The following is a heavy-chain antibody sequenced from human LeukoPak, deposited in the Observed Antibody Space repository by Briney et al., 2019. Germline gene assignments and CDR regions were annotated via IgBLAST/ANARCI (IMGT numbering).Heavy chain of an antibody. D-gene: IGHD6-13*01. J-gene: IGHJ4*02. V-gene: IGHV1-2*02. Sequence: VASVKVSCKASGYTFTGYYMHWVRQAPGQGLEWMGWINPNSGGTNYAQKFQGRVTMTRDTSISTAYMELSRLRSDDTAVCYCARDSTAARSYFDYWGQGTLDTVSS. CDR1: GYTFTGYY. CDR3: ARDSTAARSYFDY. CDR2: INPNSGGT.